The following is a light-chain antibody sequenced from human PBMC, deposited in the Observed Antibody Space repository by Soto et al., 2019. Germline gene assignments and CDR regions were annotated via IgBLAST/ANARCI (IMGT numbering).Light chain of an antibody. CDR2: DVT. Sequence: QSALTQPASVSGSPGQSIIISCTGTSSDVGGYNYVSWYQQHPGKAPKLIIYDVTNRPSGVSNRFSGSKSGNTASLTISGLQAEDEADYYCSSYTSSSARVFGGGTKLTVL. CDR1: SSDVGGYNY. V-gene: IGLV2-14*01. CDR3: SSYTSSSARV. J-gene: IGLJ3*02.